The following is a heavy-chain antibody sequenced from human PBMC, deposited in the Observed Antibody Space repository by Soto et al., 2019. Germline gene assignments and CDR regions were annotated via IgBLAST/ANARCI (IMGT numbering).Heavy chain of an antibody. CDR3: AREYSSGWYYFDY. D-gene: IGHD6-19*01. J-gene: IGHJ4*02. V-gene: IGHV1-18*04. CDR1: GYSFTSYG. CDR2: ISVYNGNT. Sequence: ASVKVSCKASGYSFTSYGISWVRLAPGQGLEWMGWISVYNGNTNYAQKLQGRVTMTTDTSTSTAYMELTSLRSDDTAVYYCAREYSSGWYYFDYWGQGTLVTVS.